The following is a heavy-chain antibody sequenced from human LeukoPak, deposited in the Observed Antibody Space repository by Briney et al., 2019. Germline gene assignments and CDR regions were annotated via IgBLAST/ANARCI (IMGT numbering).Heavy chain of an antibody. CDR1: GYTFTGYY. Sequence: GASVKVSCKASGYTFTGYYMHWVRRAPGEGLEWMGWINPNSGGTNYAQKFQGRVTMTRDTSISTAYMELSRLRSDDTAVYYCARCIAVAGRTDYWGQGTLVTVSS. V-gene: IGHV1-2*02. J-gene: IGHJ4*02. CDR2: INPNSGGT. D-gene: IGHD6-19*01. CDR3: ARCIAVAGRTDY.